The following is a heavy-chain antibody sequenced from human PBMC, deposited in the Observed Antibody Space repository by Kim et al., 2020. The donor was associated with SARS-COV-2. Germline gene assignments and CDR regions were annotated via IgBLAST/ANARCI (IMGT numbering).Heavy chain of an antibody. CDR3: AKDSRRRITMIVVVKWYFDL. CDR2: ISGSGGST. D-gene: IGHD3-22*01. J-gene: IGHJ2*01. CDR1: GFTFSSYA. Sequence: GGSLRLSCAASGFTFSSYAMSWVRQAPGKGLEWVSAISGSGGSTYYADSVKGRFTISRDNSKNTLYLQMNSLRAEDTAVYYCAKDSRRRITMIVVVKWYFDLWGRGTLVTVSS. V-gene: IGHV3-23*01.